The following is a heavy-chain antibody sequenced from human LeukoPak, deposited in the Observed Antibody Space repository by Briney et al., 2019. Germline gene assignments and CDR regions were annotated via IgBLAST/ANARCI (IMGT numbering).Heavy chain of an antibody. CDR3: AKDQGGCIAVAGSDY. CDR2: ISGSGGST. V-gene: IGHV3-23*01. D-gene: IGHD6-19*01. Sequence: GGSLRLSCAASGFTFNNYEMSWVRQAPGKGLEWVSAISGSGGSTYYADSVKGRFTISRDNSKNTLYLQMNSLRAEDTAVYYCAKDQGGCIAVAGSDYWGQGTLVTVSS. J-gene: IGHJ4*02. CDR1: GFTFNNYE.